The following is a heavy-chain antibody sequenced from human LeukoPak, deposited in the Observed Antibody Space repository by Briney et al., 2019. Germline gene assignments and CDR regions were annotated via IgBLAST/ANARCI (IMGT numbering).Heavy chain of an antibody. J-gene: IGHJ3*02. D-gene: IGHD5-12*01. CDR1: GGSISSYY. Sequence: SETLSLTCTVSGGSISSYYWSWIRQPAGKGLEWIGHIYTSGSTKYNPSLKGRVTMSVDTSKNQFSLNLSSATAADTAVYYCARDHEDIVATIWGEGLNIWGQGTVVTVSS. CDR3: ARDHEDIVATIWGEGLNI. V-gene: IGHV4-4*07. CDR2: IYTSGST.